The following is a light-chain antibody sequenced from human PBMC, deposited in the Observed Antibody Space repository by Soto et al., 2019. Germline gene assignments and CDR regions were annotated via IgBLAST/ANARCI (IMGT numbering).Light chain of an antibody. J-gene: IGLJ2*01. Sequence: NFMLTQPHSVSESPGKTVTISCTRSSGSIATNYVQWYQQRPGSAPTTVISEHYQRPSGVPDRFSGSIDSSSNSASLTISGLKTEDEADYYCQSYDAHNLIFGGGTKLTVL. CDR2: EHY. CDR1: SGSIATNY. CDR3: QSYDAHNLI. V-gene: IGLV6-57*04.